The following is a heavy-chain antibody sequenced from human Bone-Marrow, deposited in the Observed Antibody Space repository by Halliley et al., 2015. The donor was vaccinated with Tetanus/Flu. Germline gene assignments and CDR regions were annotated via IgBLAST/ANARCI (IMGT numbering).Heavy chain of an antibody. D-gene: IGHD1-26*01. V-gene: IGHV3-73*01. Sequence: RFRSKPNNYATAYAASVKDRFIISRDDSKNTAYLLMNSLKTEDTAVYYCARFKEQPEIEQAFDYWGQGTLVTVSS. CDR3: ARFKEQPEIEQAFDY. CDR2: FRSKPNNYAT. J-gene: IGHJ4*02.